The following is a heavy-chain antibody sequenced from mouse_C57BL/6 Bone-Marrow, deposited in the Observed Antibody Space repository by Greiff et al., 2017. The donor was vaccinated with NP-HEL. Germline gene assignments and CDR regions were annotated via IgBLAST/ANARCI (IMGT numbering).Heavy chain of an antibody. CDR1: GYTFTDYY. Sequence: VQLQQSGPVLVKPGASVKMSCKASGYTFTDYYMNWVKQSHGKSLEWIGVINPYNGGTSYNQKFKGKATLTVDKSSSTAYMELNSLTSEDSAVYYCARYGYYEDYWGQGTTLTVSS. V-gene: IGHV1-19*01. CDR2: INPYNGGT. CDR3: ARYGYYEDY. J-gene: IGHJ2*01. D-gene: IGHD2-3*01.